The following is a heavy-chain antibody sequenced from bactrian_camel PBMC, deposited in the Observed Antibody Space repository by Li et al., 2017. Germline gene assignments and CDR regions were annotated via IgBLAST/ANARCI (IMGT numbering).Heavy chain of an antibody. CDR3: AATMGDYALGVPLSPGGCEESEFGY. Sequence: HVQLVESGGGSVQPGGSLRLSCEAPGYTASAYCLAWLRQRLGQAREGVAGIGTDGVSRVADSVKGRFTISQDTAANTVYLQMNSLEPEDTAVYYCAATMGDYALGVPLSPGGCEESEFGYWGEGTQVTVS. J-gene: IGHJ6*01. D-gene: IGHD5*01. CDR2: IGTDGVSR. V-gene: IGHV3S1*01. CDR1: GYTASAYC.